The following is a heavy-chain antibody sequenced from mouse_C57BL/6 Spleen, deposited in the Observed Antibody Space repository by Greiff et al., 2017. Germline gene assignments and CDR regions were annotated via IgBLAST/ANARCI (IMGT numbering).Heavy chain of an antibody. CDR1: GYPFPSFW. Sequence: QVQLQPPGAELVKPGASVKLSCKASGYPFPSFWMHWVKPRPGRGLEWIGRIDPYSGGTKYNEKFKSKATLTVDKPSSTAYMQLSSRTSEDSAVYYWARYTTEVAFDYWGQGTTLTVSS. D-gene: IGHD1-1*01. CDR2: IDPYSGGT. CDR3: ARYTTEVAFDY. V-gene: IGHV1-72*01. J-gene: IGHJ2*01.